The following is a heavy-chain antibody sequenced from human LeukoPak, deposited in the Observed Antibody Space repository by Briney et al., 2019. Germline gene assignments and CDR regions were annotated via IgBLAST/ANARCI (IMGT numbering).Heavy chain of an antibody. CDR2: INPNSGGT. CDR3: ARDGEYGSGSYSTDYFDY. D-gene: IGHD3-10*01. Sequence: ASLKASCKAPGYTFTGSYMHWVRQDPGQGLEWIGWINPNSGGTNYAQKFQGRVTMTRDTSISTAYMELSRLRSDDTAVYYCARDGEYGSGSYSTDYFDYWGQGTLVTVSS. CDR1: GYTFTGSY. V-gene: IGHV1-2*02. J-gene: IGHJ4*02.